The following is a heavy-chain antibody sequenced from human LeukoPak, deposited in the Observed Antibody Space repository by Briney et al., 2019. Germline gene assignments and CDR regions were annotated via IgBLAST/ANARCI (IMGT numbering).Heavy chain of an antibody. Sequence: GGSLRLSCAASGFTFSSYDMSWVRQSPGKGLEWVSAISGSGGSTYYADSVKGRFTISRDNSKNTLYLQMNSLRGEDTAVYYCAKDGSSSWYPYYFDYWGQGTLVTVSS. CDR2: ISGSGGST. V-gene: IGHV3-23*01. D-gene: IGHD6-13*01. CDR3: AKDGSSSWYPYYFDY. CDR1: GFTFSSYD. J-gene: IGHJ4*02.